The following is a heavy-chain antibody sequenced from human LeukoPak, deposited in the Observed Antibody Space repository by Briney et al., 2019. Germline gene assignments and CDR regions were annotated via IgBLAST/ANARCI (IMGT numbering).Heavy chain of an antibody. Sequence: PGGSLILSCAASGFTFTSYAMSWVRQAPGKGLEWVSTISVGGDGTYYADSVKGRITISRDNSKSTLYLQMNSLRADDTAIYYCAKDLGRDGHEIFDYWGQGTLVTVSS. D-gene: IGHD5-24*01. CDR2: ISVGGDGT. J-gene: IGHJ4*02. CDR3: AKDLGRDGHEIFDY. CDR1: GFTFTSYA. V-gene: IGHV3-23*01.